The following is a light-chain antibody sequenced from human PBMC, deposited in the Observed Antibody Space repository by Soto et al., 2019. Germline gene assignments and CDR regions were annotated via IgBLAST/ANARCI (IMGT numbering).Light chain of an antibody. CDR3: SSYASRSTLYV. J-gene: IGLJ1*01. CDR2: DVS. V-gene: IGLV2-14*01. CDR1: SSDVGGYNY. Sequence: QSVLTQPASVSGSPGQSITISCTGTSSDVGGYNYVSWYQQHPGNAPKLMIYDVSNRPSGVSNRFSGSKSGNTASLTISGLQAEDEAEYYCSSYASRSTLYVFGTGIKVTVL.